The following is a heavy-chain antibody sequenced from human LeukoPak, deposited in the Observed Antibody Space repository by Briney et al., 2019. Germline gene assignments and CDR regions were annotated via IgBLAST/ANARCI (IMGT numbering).Heavy chain of an antibody. V-gene: IGHV1-18*01. CDR1: GYTFTSYG. Sequence: ASVEVSCKASGYTFTSYGISWVRQAPGQGLEWMGWISAYNGNTNYAQKLQGRVTMTTDTSTSTAYMELRSLRSDDTAVYYCARELTYYYDSSGNKYYYYYYMDVWGKGTTVTVSS. J-gene: IGHJ6*03. CDR2: ISAYNGNT. CDR3: ARELTYYYDSSGNKYYYYYYMDV. D-gene: IGHD3-22*01.